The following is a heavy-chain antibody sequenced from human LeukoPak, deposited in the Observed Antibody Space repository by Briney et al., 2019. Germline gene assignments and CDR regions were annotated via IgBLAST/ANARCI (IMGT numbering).Heavy chain of an antibody. J-gene: IGHJ4*02. V-gene: IGHV1-2*02. CDR2: INPNSGGT. CDR3: RTDRYGDYGDYIDY. D-gene: IGHD4-17*01. Sequence: ASVKVSCKASGYTFTGYYMHWVRQAPGQGLEWMGWINPNSGGTNYAQKFQGRVTMTRDTSISTAYVELSRLRSDDTAVYYCRTDRYGDYGDYIDYWGQGTLVTVSS. CDR1: GYTFTGYY.